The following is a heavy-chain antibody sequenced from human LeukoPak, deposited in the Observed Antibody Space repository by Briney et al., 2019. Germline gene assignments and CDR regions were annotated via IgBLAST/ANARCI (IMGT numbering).Heavy chain of an antibody. CDR3: ARDTSRNDLDY. Sequence: GGSLRLSCAASGFTFSSYWMNWVRKAPGKGLEWVANINQDGSAEYYVDSVKGRFTISRDNAKNSLYLQMNSLRAEDTAVYYCARDTSRNDLDYWGQGTLVTVSS. D-gene: IGHD1-1*01. CDR1: GFTFSSYW. V-gene: IGHV3-7*04. J-gene: IGHJ4*02. CDR2: INQDGSAE.